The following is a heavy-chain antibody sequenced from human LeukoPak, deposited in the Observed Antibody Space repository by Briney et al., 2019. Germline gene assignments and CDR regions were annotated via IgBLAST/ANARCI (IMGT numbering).Heavy chain of an antibody. D-gene: IGHD1-26*01. CDR1: GGSISSYY. CDR2: IYTSGST. J-gene: IGHJ3*02. CDR3: ASTQGELRSDAFAI. Sequence: SETLSLTCTVSGGSISSYYWSWIRQPAGKGLEWIGRIYTSGSTNYNPSLKSRVTMSVDTSKNQFSLKLSSVTAADTAVYYCASTQGELRSDAFAIWGQGTMVTVSS. V-gene: IGHV4-4*07.